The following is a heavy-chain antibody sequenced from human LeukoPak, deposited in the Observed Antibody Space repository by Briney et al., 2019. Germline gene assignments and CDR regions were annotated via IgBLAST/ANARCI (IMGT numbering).Heavy chain of an antibody. D-gene: IGHD6-13*01. CDR3: ARSGYSSRSYYYYMDV. Sequence: SVKVSCKASGGTFSSYAISWVRQAPGQGLEWMGGIIPVFGTANYAQKFQGRVAITADKSTSTAYMELSSLRSEDTAVYYCARSGYSSRSYYYYMDVWGKGTTVTVSS. CDR2: IIPVFGTA. CDR1: GGTFSSYA. J-gene: IGHJ6*03. V-gene: IGHV1-69*06.